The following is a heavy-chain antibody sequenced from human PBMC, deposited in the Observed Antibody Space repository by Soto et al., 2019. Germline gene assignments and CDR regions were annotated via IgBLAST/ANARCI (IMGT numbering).Heavy chain of an antibody. D-gene: IGHD1-1*01. CDR3: ARVPDGTSWFDT. CDR2: VYYSGST. Sequence: PSETLSLTCTVSGGSIFSSYWTWIRQPPGKGLEWIGNVYYSGSTNYNPSLKSRITISVDTSKNQFSLNLSSVTAADTAVYYCARVPDGTSWFDTWGQGTLVTVSS. CDR1: GGSIFSSY. J-gene: IGHJ5*02. V-gene: IGHV4-59*01.